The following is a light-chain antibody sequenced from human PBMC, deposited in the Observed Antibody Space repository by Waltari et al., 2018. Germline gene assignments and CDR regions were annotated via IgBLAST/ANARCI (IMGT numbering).Light chain of an antibody. CDR2: KAS. Sequence: DIQMTQSPSSLSASIGDRVTFTCRASQSISSWLAWYQQKPGTAPKLLISKASTLESGVPSRFSCSRAGTEFTLTISTLEPADFATYYCQQYTSFSLTCGGVTTVEIK. CDR1: QSISSW. J-gene: IGKJ4*01. V-gene: IGKV1-5*03. CDR3: QQYTSFSLT.